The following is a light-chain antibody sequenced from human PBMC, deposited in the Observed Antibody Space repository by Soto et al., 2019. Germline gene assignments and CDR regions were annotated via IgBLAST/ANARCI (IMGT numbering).Light chain of an antibody. CDR2: ATS. J-gene: IGKJ1*01. V-gene: IGKV3-20*01. CDR3: HQFGYSPRT. CDR1: QTVNSDY. Sequence: EIVLTQSPGTLSLSPGETATLSCRASQTVNSDYLAWFQQRPGQAPRLLIFATSRRATDIPDRFSGSGSGTDFTLAIRRLEPEDFGVYYCHQFGYSPRTFGQGTKVE.